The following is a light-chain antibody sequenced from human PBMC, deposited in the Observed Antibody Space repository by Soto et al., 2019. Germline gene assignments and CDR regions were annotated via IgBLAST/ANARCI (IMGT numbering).Light chain of an antibody. CDR3: QQYSDWPLT. CDR1: QSVGNN. CDR2: ATS. Sequence: EIVMTQSPATLSVSPGERATLSCRASQSVGNNFAWYQQKPGQAPRLLIFATSTRATGVPGRFSGSGSGTDFTLTISSLQSEDFAVYYCQQYSDWPLTFGGGTKVEIE. J-gene: IGKJ4*01. V-gene: IGKV3-15*01.